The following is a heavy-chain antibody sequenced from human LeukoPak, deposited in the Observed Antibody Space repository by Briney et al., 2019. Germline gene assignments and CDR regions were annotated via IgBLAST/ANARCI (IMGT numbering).Heavy chain of an antibody. Sequence: PGGSLRLSCATSGFTFSSYGMHWVRQAPGKGLEWVAVTSYDGGDTHYADSVKGRFTISRDNSKNTLYLQINSLRAEDTAVYYCAKDRWIRRISLAGQDYWGQGTLVTVSS. D-gene: IGHD6-19*01. CDR3: AKDRWIRRISLAGQDY. CDR2: TSYDGGDT. J-gene: IGHJ4*02. V-gene: IGHV3-30*18. CDR1: GFTFSSYG.